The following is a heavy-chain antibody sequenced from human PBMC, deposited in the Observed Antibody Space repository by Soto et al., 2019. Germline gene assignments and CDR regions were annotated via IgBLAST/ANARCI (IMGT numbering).Heavy chain of an antibody. V-gene: IGHV1-69*02. Sequence: QVQLVQSGAEVKKPGSSVKVSCEASGGSFSSYIFTWVRQAPGQGLEWMGRVIPIQGRANYALKFQDRVTITADKSTNTVYMELRSLRPEDTALYYCAKSLVFGDHAYMDVWGKGTTVTVSS. CDR2: VIPIQGRA. CDR3: AKSLVFGDHAYMDV. CDR1: GGSFSSYI. D-gene: IGHD3-16*01. J-gene: IGHJ6*03.